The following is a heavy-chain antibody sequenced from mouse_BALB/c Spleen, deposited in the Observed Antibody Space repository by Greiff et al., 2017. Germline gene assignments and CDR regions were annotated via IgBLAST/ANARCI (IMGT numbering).Heavy chain of an antibody. CDR1: GFTFSSYT. J-gene: IGHJ3*01. D-gene: IGHD4-1*01. V-gene: IGHV5-9*03. Sequence: EVQLVESGGGLVKPGGSLKLSCAASGFTFSSYTMSWVRQTPEKRLEWVATISSGGGNTYYPDSVKGRFTISRDNAKNNLYLQMSSLRSEDTALYYCASPNWDPFAYWGQGTLVTVSA. CDR3: ASPNWDPFAY. CDR2: ISSGGGNT.